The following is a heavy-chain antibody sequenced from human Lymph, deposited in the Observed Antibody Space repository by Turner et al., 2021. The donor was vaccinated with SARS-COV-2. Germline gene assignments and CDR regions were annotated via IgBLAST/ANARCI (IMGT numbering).Heavy chain of an antibody. CDR2: TYYSGST. CDR1: GGYMNSNY. D-gene: IGHD2-21*02. V-gene: IGHV4-59*01. J-gene: IGHJ5*02. Sequence: QVQLQESGPRLVKPLETLSLTCTVSGGYMNSNYWSWIRQPPGKRLEWIGYTYYSGSTNYNPSLKSRVTISVDTSKNQFSLKLTSVTAADTAIYYCARETVNNWVDPWGQGILVTVSS. CDR3: ARETVNNWVDP.